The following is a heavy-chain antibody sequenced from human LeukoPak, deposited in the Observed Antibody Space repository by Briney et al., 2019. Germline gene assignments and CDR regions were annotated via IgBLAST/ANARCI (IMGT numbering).Heavy chain of an antibody. CDR3: ATLSSSWYRGYYGMDV. D-gene: IGHD6-13*01. CDR1: GYTLTELS. Sequence: GASVKVSCKVSGYTLTELSMHWVRQAPGKGLEWMGGFDPEDGETIYAQKFQGRVTMTEDTSTDTAYMELSSLRSKDTAVYYCATLSSSWYRGYYGMDVWGQGTTVTVSS. V-gene: IGHV1-24*01. CDR2: FDPEDGET. J-gene: IGHJ6*02.